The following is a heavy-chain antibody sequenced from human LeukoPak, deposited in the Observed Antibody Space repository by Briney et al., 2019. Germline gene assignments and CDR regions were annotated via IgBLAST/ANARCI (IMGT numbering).Heavy chain of an antibody. CDR1: GFTFSNYD. D-gene: IGHD6-13*01. J-gene: IGHJ4*02. V-gene: IGHV3-30*02. Sequence: GGSLRLSCAAAGFTFSNYDMHWVRQAPGKGLEWVAFIRYDGSNKYYADSVKGRFTISRDNAKNSLYLQMNSLRAEDTAVYYCARARGSSSSIDYWGQGTPVTVSS. CDR2: IRYDGSNK. CDR3: ARARGSSSSIDY.